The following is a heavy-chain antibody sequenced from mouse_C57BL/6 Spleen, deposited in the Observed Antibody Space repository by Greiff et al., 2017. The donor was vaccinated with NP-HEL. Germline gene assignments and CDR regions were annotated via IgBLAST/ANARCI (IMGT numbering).Heavy chain of an antibody. J-gene: IGHJ4*01. Sequence: EVKVVESGGDLVKPGGSLKLSCAASGFTFSSYGMSWVRQTPDKRLEWVATISSGGRYTYYPDSVTGRITISRDNAKNTLSLQMSSLKSEDTAMYYCASETAQATTMDYWGQGTSVTVSA. CDR1: GFTFSSYG. D-gene: IGHD3-2*02. CDR2: ISSGGRYT. V-gene: IGHV5-6*01. CDR3: ASETAQATTMDY.